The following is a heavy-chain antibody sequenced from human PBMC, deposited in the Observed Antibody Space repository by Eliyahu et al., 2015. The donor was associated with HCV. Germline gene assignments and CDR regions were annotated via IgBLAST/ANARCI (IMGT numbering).Heavy chain of an antibody. CDR3: ARSLIGTEGALDI. J-gene: IGHJ3*02. V-gene: IGHV3-48*04. CDR1: XXTFSSHT. Sequence: EVQLMESGGGLVQSGXSLXLXCAASXXTFSSHTMNWVRQAPGKGLEWISNISSSSNFIYYVDSVKGRFTISRDNAKMSLYLQMNSLRAEDTALYYCARSLIGTEGALDIWGQGTMVTVS. D-gene: IGHD1-7*01. CDR2: ISSSSNFI.